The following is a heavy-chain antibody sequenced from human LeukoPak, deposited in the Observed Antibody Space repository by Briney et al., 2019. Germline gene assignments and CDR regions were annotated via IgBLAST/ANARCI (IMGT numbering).Heavy chain of an antibody. CDR1: GFTFSSFG. D-gene: IGHD2-15*01. Sequence: GGSLRLSCAASGFTFSSFGMSWVRQAPGEGLEWVSAISSTGGTAYYADSVKGRFTISRDNSKNTLYLQMNSLRAEHTAIYYCAKNGDRGAYCSGGSCYPYYYYNMDVWGKGTTVTISS. V-gene: IGHV3-23*01. CDR2: ISSTGGTA. J-gene: IGHJ6*03. CDR3: AKNGDRGAYCSGGSCYPYYYYNMDV.